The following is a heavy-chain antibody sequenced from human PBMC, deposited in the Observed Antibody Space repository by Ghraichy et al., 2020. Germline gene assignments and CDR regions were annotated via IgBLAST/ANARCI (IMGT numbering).Heavy chain of an antibody. CDR3: TRGISGSFVFDS. D-gene: IGHD6-19*01. CDR2: VRSKTNSYAT. J-gene: IGHJ4*02. Sequence: GESLNISCAASGFTFSDSAMHWVRQASGKGLEWVGRVRSKTNSYATAYAASVTGRFTISRDDSKNTAYLQMNSLKTEDTAVYYCTRGISGSFVFDSWGQGTLVTVSS. CDR1: GFTFSDSA. V-gene: IGHV3-73*01.